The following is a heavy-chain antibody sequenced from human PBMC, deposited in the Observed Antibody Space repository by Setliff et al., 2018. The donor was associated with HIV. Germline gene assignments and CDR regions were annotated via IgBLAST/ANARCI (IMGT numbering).Heavy chain of an antibody. J-gene: IGHJ4*02. D-gene: IGHD3-22*01. CDR2: TFDNGNT. CDR1: GGSISFYY. CDR3: ARDPGGYDRKFDH. Sequence: SETLSLTCSISGGSISFYYWNWLRQIPGKGLEWIAYTFDNGNTHYNPSLVSRVTLSLDTSRNLFSLRLASVTAADTAVYYCARDPGGYDRKFDHWGQGALVTVSS. V-gene: IGHV4-59*01.